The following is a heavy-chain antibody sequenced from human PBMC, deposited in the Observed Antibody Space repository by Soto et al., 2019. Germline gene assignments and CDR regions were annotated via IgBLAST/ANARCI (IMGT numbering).Heavy chain of an antibody. J-gene: IGHJ4*02. V-gene: IGHV3-33*01. CDR3: ARDYGSSWCLDY. D-gene: IGHD6-13*01. CDR1: GFTFSSYG. Sequence: QVQLVESGGGVVQPGRSLRLSCAASGFTFSSYGMHWVRQAPGKGLEWVAVIWYDGSNKYYADSVKGRFTISRDNSKNTLYLQMNSLRAEDTAVYYCARDYGSSWCLDYWGQGTLVTVSS. CDR2: IWYDGSNK.